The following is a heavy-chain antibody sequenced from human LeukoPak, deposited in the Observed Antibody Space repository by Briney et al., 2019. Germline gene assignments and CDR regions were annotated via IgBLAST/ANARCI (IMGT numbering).Heavy chain of an antibody. V-gene: IGHV1-69*04. CDR3: ARAFDSSGYSPHDY. D-gene: IGHD3-22*01. CDR2: IIPILGIA. CDR1: GGTFSSYA. Sequence: GASVKVSCKASGGTFSSYAISWVRQAPGQGLEWMGRIIPILGIANYAQKFQGRVTITADKSTSTAYMELSSLRSEDTAVYYCARAFDSSGYSPHDYWGQGTLVTVSS. J-gene: IGHJ4*02.